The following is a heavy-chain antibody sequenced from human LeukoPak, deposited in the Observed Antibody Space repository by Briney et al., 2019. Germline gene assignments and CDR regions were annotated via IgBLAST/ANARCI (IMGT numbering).Heavy chain of an antibody. V-gene: IGHV3-48*03. J-gene: IGHJ3*01. Sequence: PGGSLRHSCAASGCIFSNYEINWVRQAPGKGLDWVSSISCSGSTMKFADSVKGRFTISRDNAKNSVYLQMNSLRGEDTAVYYCARSFHVWGQGILVTVSS. CDR1: GCIFSNYE. CDR3: ARSFHV. CDR2: ISCSGSTM.